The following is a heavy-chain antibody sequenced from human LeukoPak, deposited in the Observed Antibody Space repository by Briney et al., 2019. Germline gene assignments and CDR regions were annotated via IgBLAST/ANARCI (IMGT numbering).Heavy chain of an antibody. Sequence: ASVKVSCKASGYTFTSYGISWVRQAPGQGLEWMGRISPNSGGTNYAQRFQGRVTMTRDTSIDTAYMELSRLRSYDTAVYFCARRRGLYYFDYWGQGTLVTVSS. CDR2: ISPNSGGT. CDR1: GYTFTSYG. J-gene: IGHJ4*02. D-gene: IGHD2-8*01. V-gene: IGHV1-2*06. CDR3: ARRRGLYYFDY.